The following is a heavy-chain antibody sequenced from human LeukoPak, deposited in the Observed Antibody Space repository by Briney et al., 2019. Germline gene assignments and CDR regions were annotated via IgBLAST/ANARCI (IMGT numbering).Heavy chain of an antibody. CDR3: ARVSRGKWELLGAHDY. J-gene: IGHJ4*02. Sequence: GSLRLSCAASGFTFSSYRMYWVRQAPGKGLVWVSRINSDGSSTTYADSVKGRFTISRDNARKSVYLQMNSLRAEDTAVYYCARVSRGKWELLGAHDYWGQGTLVTVSS. CDR1: GFTFSSYR. CDR2: INSDGSST. D-gene: IGHD1-26*01. V-gene: IGHV3-74*01.